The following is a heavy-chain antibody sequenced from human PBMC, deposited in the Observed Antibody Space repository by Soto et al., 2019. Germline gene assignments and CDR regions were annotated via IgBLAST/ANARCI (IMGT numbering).Heavy chain of an antibody. D-gene: IGHD2-2*01. CDR3: ARSQGSSTSLEIYYYYYYGMDV. CDR2: IIPISDTT. J-gene: IGHJ6*02. V-gene: IGHV1-69*01. Sequence: QVQLVQSGAEVKKPGSSVKVSCKASGGTFSSYAISWVRQAPGQGLEWMGGIIPISDTTNYAQKFQGRVTITADESTSTAYMVMSSMRSEDKAVYYCARSQGSSTSLEIYYYYYYGMDVWGQGTTVTVSS. CDR1: GGTFSSYA.